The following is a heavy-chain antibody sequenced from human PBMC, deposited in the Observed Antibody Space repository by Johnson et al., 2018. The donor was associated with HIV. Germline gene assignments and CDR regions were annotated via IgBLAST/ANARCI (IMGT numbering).Heavy chain of an antibody. V-gene: IGHV3-23*04. CDR2: ITASGGTT. D-gene: IGHD5-12*01. CDR3: ARRDGFDYGNAFDI. CDR1: GFTFSNYA. Sequence: VQLVESGGGLVQPGGSLRLSCAASGFTFSNYAMTWVRQAPGEGLEWVADITASGGTTYYADSVKGRFTVSRDDSKNTLYLQMNSLRAEDTAVYYCARRDGFDYGNAFDIWGQGTMVTVSS. J-gene: IGHJ3*02.